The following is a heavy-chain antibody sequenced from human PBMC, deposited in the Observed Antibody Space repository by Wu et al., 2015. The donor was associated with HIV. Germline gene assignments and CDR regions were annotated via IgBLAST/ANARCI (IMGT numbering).Heavy chain of an antibody. CDR3: ARVGYSYGLPNWFDS. V-gene: IGHV1-2*02. CDR2: INPNSGGT. CDR1: GYTFTGYY. J-gene: IGHJ5*01. Sequence: QVQLVQSGAEVKKPGASVKVSCKASGYTFTGYYMYWVRQAPGQGLEWMGWINPNSGGTNYAQKFQGRVTMTRNTSISTAYMELSRLRSDDTAVYYCARVGYSYGLPNWFDSWGQGTLVTVSS. D-gene: IGHD5-18*01.